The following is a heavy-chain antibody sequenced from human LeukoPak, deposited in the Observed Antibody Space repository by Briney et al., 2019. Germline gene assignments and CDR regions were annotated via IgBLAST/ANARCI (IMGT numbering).Heavy chain of an antibody. J-gene: IGHJ4*02. Sequence: GESLRLSCAASGFTLSSYAMSWVRQAPGKGLEWVSAISDSGNTYHADSVKGRFTISRDSSKNTLFLQMNRLRPEDAAVYYCAKAPVTTCRGAYCYPFDYWGQGTLVTVSS. CDR1: GFTLSSYA. CDR3: AKAPVTTCRGAYCYPFDY. D-gene: IGHD2-21*01. V-gene: IGHV3-23*01. CDR2: ISDSGNT.